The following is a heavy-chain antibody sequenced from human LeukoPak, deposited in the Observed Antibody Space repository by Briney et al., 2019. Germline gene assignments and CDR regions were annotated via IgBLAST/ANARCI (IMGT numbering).Heavy chain of an antibody. CDR3: ARDSPAAAGTPDY. J-gene: IGHJ4*02. V-gene: IGHV1-2*02. CDR2: INPNSGGT. Sequence: ASVKVSCKASGYTFTGYYMHWVRQAPGQGLEWMGWINPNSGGTNYAQKIQGRVTMTTDRSTSTAYMELRSLRSDDTAVYYCARDSPAAAGTPDYWGQGTLVTVSS. CDR1: GYTFTGYY. D-gene: IGHD6-13*01.